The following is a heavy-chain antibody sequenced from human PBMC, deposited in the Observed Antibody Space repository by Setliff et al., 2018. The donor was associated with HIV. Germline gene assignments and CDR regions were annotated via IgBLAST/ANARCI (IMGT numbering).Heavy chain of an antibody. V-gene: IGHV1-46*01. D-gene: IGHD6-19*01. J-gene: IGHJ6*02. Sequence: ASVKVSCKASGYTFTSYYMHWVRQAPGQGLEWMGIINPSGGSTSYAQKFQGRVTMTRDTSTSTVYMELSSLGSEDTAVYYCARLGSGWSDSYYYAMDVWGQGTTVTVSS. CDR2: INPSGGST. CDR1: GYTFTSYY. CDR3: ARLGSGWSDSYYYAMDV.